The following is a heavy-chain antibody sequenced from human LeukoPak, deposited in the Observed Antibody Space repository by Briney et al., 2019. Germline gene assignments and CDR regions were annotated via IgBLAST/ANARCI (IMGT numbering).Heavy chain of an antibody. Sequence: ASVKVSCKTSGFHFFAYYIQWVRRAPGQGLEWMGWINPQSGGTTYSQKFQDRVTLTSDASIRTAYMELRRLTSDDTAVYYCATDPGHSGMDYWGLGSLVNVSS. CDR2: INPQSGGT. J-gene: IGHJ4*02. CDR3: ATDPGHSGMDY. D-gene: IGHD3-10*01. V-gene: IGHV1-2*02. CDR1: GFHFFAYY.